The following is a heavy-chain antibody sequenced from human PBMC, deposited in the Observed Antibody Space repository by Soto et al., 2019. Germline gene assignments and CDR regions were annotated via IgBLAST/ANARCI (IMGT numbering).Heavy chain of an antibody. CDR3: ARSSRVGYCSGGSCYASTNYYYYGMDV. Sequence: GGSLRLSCTDSGFTFSSHNMNWVRQAPGKRLEWVSYIDASSSTIYYADSVKGRFTISRDNAKKSVYLQMNSLRVEDTAVYYCARSSRVGYCSGGSCYASTNYYYYGMDVWGQGTTVTVSS. CDR1: GFTFSSHN. V-gene: IGHV3-48*01. CDR2: IDASSSTI. D-gene: IGHD2-15*01. J-gene: IGHJ6*02.